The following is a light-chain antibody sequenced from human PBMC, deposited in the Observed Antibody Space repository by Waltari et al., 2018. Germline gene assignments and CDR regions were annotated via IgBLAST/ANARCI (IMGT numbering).Light chain of an antibody. CDR2: DVS. V-gene: IGLV2-14*01. Sequence: QSALTQPASVSGSPGQSITIPCTGTSSDIGYYKYVSWYQQHPGKAPKIMIYDVSNRPSGVSNRFSGSKSGNTASLTISGLQAEDEADYYCSSYTASTTLIFGGGTKLTVL. J-gene: IGLJ2*01. CDR1: SSDIGYYKY. CDR3: SSYTASTTLI.